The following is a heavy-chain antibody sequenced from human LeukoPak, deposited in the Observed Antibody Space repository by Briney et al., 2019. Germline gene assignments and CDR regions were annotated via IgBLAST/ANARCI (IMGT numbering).Heavy chain of an antibody. CDR2: INNNGGST. Sequence: GGSLRLSCAASGFTFSSYAMSWVRQAPGKGLEWVSTINNNGGSTSYADSVKGRFTISRDNSKNTLYLQMNSLRAEDTAVYYCAKPVTVSSSFDYWGQGTLVSVSS. CDR1: GFTFSSYA. D-gene: IGHD3-10*01. V-gene: IGHV3-23*01. J-gene: IGHJ4*02. CDR3: AKPVTVSSSFDY.